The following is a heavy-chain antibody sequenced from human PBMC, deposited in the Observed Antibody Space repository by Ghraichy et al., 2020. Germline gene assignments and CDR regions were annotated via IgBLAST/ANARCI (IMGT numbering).Heavy chain of an antibody. CDR3: AVGLPNSLGINLYYGLDV. D-gene: IGHD7-27*01. CDR2: IYWDDDK. CDR1: GFSVSTSGVA. V-gene: IGHV2-5*02. Sequence: SGPTLVKPTKTLTLTCTLSGFSVSTSGVAVSWIRQPPGKALEWLALIYWDDDKRYSPFLKSRLTITKDTSKNHVVLTMTNVDPVDTGTYYCAVGLPNSLGINLYYGLDVWGQGTTVVVS. J-gene: IGHJ6*02.